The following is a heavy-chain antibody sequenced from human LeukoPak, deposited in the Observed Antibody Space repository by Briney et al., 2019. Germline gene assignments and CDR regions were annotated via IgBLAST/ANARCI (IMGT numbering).Heavy chain of an antibody. J-gene: IGHJ4*02. CDR1: GYTFTGYY. CDR3: ARGEYDFWSGYQYYFDY. CDR2: INPNSGGT. D-gene: IGHD3-3*01. Sequence: ASVKVSCKASGYTFTGYYMHWVRQAPGQGLEWMGWINPNSGGTNYAQKFQGRVTMTRDTSISTAYMELSSLRSEDTAVYYCARGEYDFWSGYQYYFDYWGQGTLVTVSS. V-gene: IGHV1-2*02.